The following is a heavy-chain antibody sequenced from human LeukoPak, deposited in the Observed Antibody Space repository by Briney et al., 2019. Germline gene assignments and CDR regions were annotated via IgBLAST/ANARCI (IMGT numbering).Heavy chain of an antibody. CDR3: ASLAAIGYCSSTSCRDNMDV. Sequence: SETLSLTCTVSGGSISSYYWSWIRQPPGKGLEWIGYIYYSGSTNYNPSLKSRVTISVDMSKNQFSLKLSSVTAADTAVYYCASLAAIGYCSSTSCRDNMDVWGQGTTVTVSS. CDR2: IYYSGST. D-gene: IGHD2-2*01. V-gene: IGHV4-59*01. CDR1: GGSISSYY. J-gene: IGHJ6*02.